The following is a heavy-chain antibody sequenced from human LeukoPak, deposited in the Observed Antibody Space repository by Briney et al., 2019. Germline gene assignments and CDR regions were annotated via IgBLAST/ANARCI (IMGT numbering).Heavy chain of an antibody. CDR3: ARDTAAAGTGPIDY. D-gene: IGHD6-13*01. Sequence: PSETLSLTCTVSGGSISSGGYYWSWIRQPPGKGLEWIGYIYHSGSTYYNPSLKSRVTISVDRSKNQFSLKLSSVTAADTAVYYCARDTAAAGTGPIDYWGQGTLVTVSS. J-gene: IGHJ4*02. CDR2: IYHSGST. V-gene: IGHV4-30-2*01. CDR1: GGSISSGGYY.